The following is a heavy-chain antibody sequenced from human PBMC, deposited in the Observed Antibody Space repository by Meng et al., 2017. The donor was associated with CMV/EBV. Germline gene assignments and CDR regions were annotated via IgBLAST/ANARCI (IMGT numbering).Heavy chain of an antibody. CDR2: INPNSGGT. Sequence: ASVKVSCKASGYTFTGYYMHWVRQAPGQGLEWMGWINPNSGGTNYAQKFQGRVTMTRDTSISTAYMELSRLRSDDTAVYYCARDPGYCSSTSCPYYYYYGMDVWGQGTTVTVFS. V-gene: IGHV1-2*02. CDR1: GYTFTGYY. CDR3: ARDPGYCSSTSCPYYYYYGMDV. J-gene: IGHJ6*02. D-gene: IGHD2-2*03.